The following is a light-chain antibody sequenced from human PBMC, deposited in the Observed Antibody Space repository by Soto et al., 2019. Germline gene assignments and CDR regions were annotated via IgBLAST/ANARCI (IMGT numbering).Light chain of an antibody. V-gene: IGLV2-14*01. Sequence: QSALTQPASVSGSPGQSITISCTGTSSDVGGYNSVSWYQQHPGKAPKLMIYDVSNRPSGVSNRFSGSKSGNTASLTISGLRAEDDADYYCSSYTSTNSLVFGGGTKLTVL. CDR2: DVS. J-gene: IGLJ2*01. CDR1: SSDVGGYNS. CDR3: SSYTSTNSLV.